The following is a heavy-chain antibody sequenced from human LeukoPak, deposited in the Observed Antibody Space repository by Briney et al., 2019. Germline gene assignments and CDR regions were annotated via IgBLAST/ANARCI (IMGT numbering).Heavy chain of an antibody. Sequence: GGSLRLSCAASGFTVSSNYMSWVRQAPGKGLEWVSVIYSGGSTYYADSVKGRFTISRDNSKNTLYLQMNSLRAEDTAVYYCARESPLAYYYGSSGHGSWGQGTLVTVSS. CDR1: GFTVSSNY. J-gene: IGHJ4*02. CDR3: ARESPLAYYYGSSGHGS. CDR2: IYSGGST. V-gene: IGHV3-53*01. D-gene: IGHD3-22*01.